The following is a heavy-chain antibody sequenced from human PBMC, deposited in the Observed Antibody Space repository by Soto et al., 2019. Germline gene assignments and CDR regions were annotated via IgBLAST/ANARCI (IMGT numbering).Heavy chain of an antibody. V-gene: IGHV3-23*01. CDR1: GFTFSSYA. Sequence: EVQLLESGGGLLQPGGSLRLSCAASGFTFSSYAMSWVRQAPGKGLEWVSGINSSGHSTFYADSEKGRFTISRDNSKNTLYLQMNSLRAEDTAVYYCAKDQNVDFWSGYGMDVWGQGTTVTVSS. J-gene: IGHJ6*02. CDR3: AKDQNVDFWSGYGMDV. CDR2: INSSGHST. D-gene: IGHD3-3*01.